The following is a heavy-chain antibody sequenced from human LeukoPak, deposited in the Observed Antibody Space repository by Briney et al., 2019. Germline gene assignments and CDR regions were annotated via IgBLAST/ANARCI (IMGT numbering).Heavy chain of an antibody. V-gene: IGHV3-33*06. CDR2: IWYDGSNK. CDR1: GFTFSTYG. CDR3: AKDLGTSAYSTGRGYFDY. Sequence: GGSLRLSCAASGFTFSTYGIHWVRQAPGKGLEWVALIWYDGSNKYYVDSVKGRFTISRDNSKNTLYLQMNSLRAEDTAVYYCAKDLGTSAYSTGRGYFDYWGQGTLVIVSS. D-gene: IGHD6-25*01. J-gene: IGHJ4*02.